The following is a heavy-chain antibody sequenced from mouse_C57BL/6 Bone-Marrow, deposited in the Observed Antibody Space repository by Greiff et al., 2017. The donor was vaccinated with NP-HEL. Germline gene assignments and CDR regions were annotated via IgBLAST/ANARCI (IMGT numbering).Heavy chain of an antibody. CDR2: IDPENGDT. J-gene: IGHJ2*01. Sequence: EVQLQQSGAELVRPGASVKLSCTASGFNIKDDYMHWVKQRPEQGLEWIGWIDPENGDTEYASKFQGKATITADTSSNTAYLQLSSLTSEDTAVYYCTTYYYGSRRDYWGQGTTLTVSS. CDR3: TTYYYGSRRDY. CDR1: GFNIKDDY. D-gene: IGHD1-1*01. V-gene: IGHV14-4*01.